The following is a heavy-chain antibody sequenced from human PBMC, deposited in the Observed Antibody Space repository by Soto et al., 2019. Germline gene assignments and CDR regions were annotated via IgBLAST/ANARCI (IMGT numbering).Heavy chain of an antibody. Sequence: GGSLRLSCAASGFAFISYGIHFVGQAPGKGLEWVAVISYDGSNKYYADSVKGRFTIPRDNSKNTLYLQMNSLRAEDTAVYYCAKDQIGGPVDYWGQGTLVTVSS. J-gene: IGHJ4*02. V-gene: IGHV3-30*18. D-gene: IGHD2-15*01. CDR1: GFAFISYG. CDR3: AKDQIGGPVDY. CDR2: ISYDGSNK.